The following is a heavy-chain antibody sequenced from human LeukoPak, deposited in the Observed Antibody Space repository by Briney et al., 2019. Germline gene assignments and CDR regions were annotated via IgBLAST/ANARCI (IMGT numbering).Heavy chain of an antibody. CDR3: AKDPYGELIVGY. D-gene: IGHD1-26*01. J-gene: IGHJ4*02. V-gene: IGHV3-23*01. CDR1: GFTFSSYA. CDR2: ISGSGGST. Sequence: GGSLRLSCAASGFTFSSYAMSWVRQAPGKGPEWVSAISGSGGSTYYADSVKGRFTISRDNSKNTLYLQMNSLRAEDTAVYYCAKDPYGELIVGYWGQGTLVTVSS.